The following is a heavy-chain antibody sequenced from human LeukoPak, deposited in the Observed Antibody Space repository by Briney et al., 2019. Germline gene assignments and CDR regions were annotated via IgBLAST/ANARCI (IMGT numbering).Heavy chain of an antibody. CDR1: GFTLSDHY. D-gene: IGHD2-15*01. CDR3: ARIPRYCSGGSCSTGHYYYGMDV. J-gene: IGHJ6*02. Sequence: GGSLRLSCVASGFTLSDHYMDWVRQAPGKGLEWVGRTRNRANSYTTDYAASVKGRFTISRDDLKSSLYLQMNSLRTEDTAVYYCARIPRYCSGGSCSTGHYYYGMDVWGQGTTVTVSS. V-gene: IGHV3-72*01. CDR2: TRNRANSYTT.